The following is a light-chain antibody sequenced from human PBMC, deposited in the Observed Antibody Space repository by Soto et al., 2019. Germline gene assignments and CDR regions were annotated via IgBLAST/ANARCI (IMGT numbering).Light chain of an antibody. CDR3: QLHDDFSHAT. CDR2: DAS. CDR1: QDISNF. V-gene: IGKV1-5*01. J-gene: IGKJ2*01. Sequence: DIQMTQSPSTLSASVGDRVTISCRASQDISNFLAWYQHKPGKAPNLIIYDASTLQTGVPSRFRGSGFGTEFTLTISGLQPDDFATYFCQLHDDFSHATFGPGTK.